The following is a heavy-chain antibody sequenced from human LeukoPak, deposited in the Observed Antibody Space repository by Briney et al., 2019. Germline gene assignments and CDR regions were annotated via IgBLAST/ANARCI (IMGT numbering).Heavy chain of an antibody. CDR2: IRYDGSNK. CDR1: GFTFSSYG. D-gene: IGHD6-19*01. J-gene: IGHJ3*02. Sequence: GGSLRLSCAASGFTFSSYGMHWVRQAPGKGLEWVAFIRYDGSNKYYADSVKGRFTISRDNSKNTLYLQMNSLRAEDTAVYYCAKVASSGWYGGAFDIWGQGTMVTVSS. V-gene: IGHV3-30*02. CDR3: AKVASSGWYGGAFDI.